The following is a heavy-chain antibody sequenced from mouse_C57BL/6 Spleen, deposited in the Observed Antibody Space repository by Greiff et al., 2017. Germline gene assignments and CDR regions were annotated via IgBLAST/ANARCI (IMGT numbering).Heavy chain of an antibody. CDR2: ISNLAYSI. D-gene: IGHD1-1*01. V-gene: IGHV5-15*01. J-gene: IGHJ1*03. CDR3: ARRGSSGGYFEV. CDR1: GFTFSDYG. Sequence: EVKLMESGGGLVQPGGSLKLSCAASGFTFSDYGMPWVRQAPRKGPEWVAFISNLAYSIYYADTVTGRFTISRENAKNTLYLEMSSLRSEDTAMYYCARRGSSGGYFEVWGTGTTVTVSS.